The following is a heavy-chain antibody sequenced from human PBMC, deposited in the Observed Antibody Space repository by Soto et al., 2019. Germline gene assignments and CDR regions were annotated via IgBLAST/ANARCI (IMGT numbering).Heavy chain of an antibody. CDR3: ARGGAPTGYDFWSGYYWPAFDI. J-gene: IGHJ3*02. CDR1: GYTFTSYG. D-gene: IGHD3-3*01. V-gene: IGHV1-18*01. Sequence: ASVKVSCKASGYTFTSYGISWVRQAPGQGLEWMGWISAYNGNTNYAQKLQGRVTMTTDTSTGTAYMELRSLRSDDTAVYYCARGGAPTGYDFWSGYYWPAFDIWGQGTMVTVSS. CDR2: ISAYNGNT.